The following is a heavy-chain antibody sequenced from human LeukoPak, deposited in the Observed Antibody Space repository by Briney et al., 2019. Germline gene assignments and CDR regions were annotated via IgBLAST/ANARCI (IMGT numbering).Heavy chain of an antibody. V-gene: IGHV4-38-2*01. J-gene: IGHJ6*03. CDR3: ARRPYHYYYMDV. Sequence: KPSETLSLTCAVSGYSISSGYYWGWIRQPPGKGLEWIGSIYHSGSTYYNPSLKSRVTISVDTSKNQFSLKLSSVTAADTAVYYCARRPYHYYYMDVWGKGTTVTVSS. CDR1: GYSISSGYY. CDR2: IYHSGST.